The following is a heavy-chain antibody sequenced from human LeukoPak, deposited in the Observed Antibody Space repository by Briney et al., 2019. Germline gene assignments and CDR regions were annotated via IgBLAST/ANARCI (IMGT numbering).Heavy chain of an antibody. Sequence: GGSLRLSCAASGFTFDDYGMSWVRQAPGKGLEWVSGINWYGGSTGYADSVKGRFTISRDNAKNSLYLQMNSLRAEDTALYYCARANYYDTSGYPVPFDPWGQGTLVTVSS. CDR1: GFTFDDYG. CDR2: INWYGGST. CDR3: ARANYYDTSGYPVPFDP. J-gene: IGHJ5*02. V-gene: IGHV3-20*04. D-gene: IGHD3-22*01.